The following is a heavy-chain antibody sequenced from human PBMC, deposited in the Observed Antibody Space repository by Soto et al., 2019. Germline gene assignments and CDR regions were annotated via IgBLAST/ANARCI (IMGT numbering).Heavy chain of an antibody. Sequence: KVSCKASGGTFSSYAISWVRQAPGQGLEWMGGIIPIFGTANYAQKFQGRVTITADESTSTAYMELSSLRAEDTAVYYCARDHCSGGSCLVWGDYGMDVWGQGTTVTVSS. J-gene: IGHJ6*02. CDR1: GGTFSSYA. CDR2: IIPIFGTA. V-gene: IGHV1-69*01. CDR3: ARDHCSGGSCLVWGDYGMDV. D-gene: IGHD2-15*01.